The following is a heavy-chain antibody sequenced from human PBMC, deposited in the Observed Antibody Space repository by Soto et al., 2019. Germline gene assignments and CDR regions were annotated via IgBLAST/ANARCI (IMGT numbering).Heavy chain of an antibody. D-gene: IGHD2-2*01. Sequence: QVQLQESGPGLVKPSETLSLTCTVSGDSISSFYWTWIRQPPGKGLEWVGYIFSSGSTNYNPSLKRRVTISVTTSENQFSLKLTSVTAADTAVYYCARVGYCSSTPCWPIGYFEYWGQGTLVTVSS. CDR1: GDSISSFY. CDR3: ARVGYCSSTPCWPIGYFEY. V-gene: IGHV4-59*01. CDR2: IFSSGST. J-gene: IGHJ4*02.